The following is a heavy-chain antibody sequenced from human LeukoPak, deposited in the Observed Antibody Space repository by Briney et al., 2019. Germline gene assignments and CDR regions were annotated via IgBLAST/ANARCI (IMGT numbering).Heavy chain of an antibody. CDR2: ISVYNGNT. J-gene: IGHJ4*02. D-gene: IGHD3-3*01. CDR3: ARERPHDDFWSGYYPIDY. Sequence: AASLKLSCTASGYTFTSYGISWVRQAPRPGLEWMGLISVYNGNTNYAQKLQGRVTMNADTSTSTAYMELRSRRSDDSAVYYCARERPHDDFWSGYYPIDYWGQGTLVTVSS. V-gene: IGHV1-18*01. CDR1: GYTFTSYG.